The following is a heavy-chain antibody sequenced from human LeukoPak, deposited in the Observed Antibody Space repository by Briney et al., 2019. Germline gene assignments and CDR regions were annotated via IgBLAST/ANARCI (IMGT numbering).Heavy chain of an antibody. CDR2: ISSNGGST. CDR1: GFTFSSYA. Sequence: PGGSLRLSCSASGFTFSSYAMYWVRQAPGKGLEYVSAISSNGGSTYYADSVKGRFTISRDNSKNTLYLQMSSLRAEDTAVYYCVKDLAMVRGFFIPRIVFDYGGQEPRATVPS. J-gene: IGHJ4*02. V-gene: IGHV3-64D*06. CDR3: VKDLAMVRGFFIPRIVFDY. D-gene: IGHD3-10*01.